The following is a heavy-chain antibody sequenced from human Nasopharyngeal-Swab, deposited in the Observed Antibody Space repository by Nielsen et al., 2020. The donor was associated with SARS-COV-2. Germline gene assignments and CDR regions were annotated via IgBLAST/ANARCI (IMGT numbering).Heavy chain of an antibody. D-gene: IGHD6-19*01. Sequence: SETLSLTCTVSGGSISSYYWSWIRQPPGKGLEWIGYIYYSGSTIYNPSLKSRVTISVDTSKIQFSLQPSSVTAADTAVYYCARHLGYSSGWYGFSFDYWGQGTLVTVSS. CDR2: IYYSGST. V-gene: IGHV4-59*08. CDR3: ARHLGYSSGWYGFSFDY. J-gene: IGHJ4*02. CDR1: GGSISSYY.